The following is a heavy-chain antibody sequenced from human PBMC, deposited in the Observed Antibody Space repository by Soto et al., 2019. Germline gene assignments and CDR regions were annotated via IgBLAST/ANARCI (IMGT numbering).Heavy chain of an antibody. CDR2: ISYEGSAK. V-gene: IGHV3-30*03. Sequence: QIQLVESGGGVVQPGTSLTLSCATSGFTFSDYGIQWVRQAPGRGLEWAAVISYEGSAKIYGESVRGRFTISRDTSKNTVSLQMNDLRIEDTAVYYCAREAKVRFSDTWGLDHWGPGTLVTVSS. CDR3: AREAKVRFSDTWGLDH. J-gene: IGHJ4*02. D-gene: IGHD7-27*01. CDR1: GFTFSDYG.